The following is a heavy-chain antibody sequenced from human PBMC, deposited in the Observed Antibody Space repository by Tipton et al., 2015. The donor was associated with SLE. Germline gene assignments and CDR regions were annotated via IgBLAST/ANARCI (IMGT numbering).Heavy chain of an antibody. CDR1: GGSISSYY. D-gene: IGHD6-13*01. Sequence: GLVKPSETLSLTCTVSGGSISSYYWSWIRQPPGKGLEWIGYIYYSGSTNYNPSLKSRVTISVDTSKNQFSLKLSSVTATDTAVYYCARDGAAAGYMDVWGKGTTVTVSS. J-gene: IGHJ6*03. CDR2: IYYSGST. CDR3: ARDGAAAGYMDV. V-gene: IGHV4-59*01.